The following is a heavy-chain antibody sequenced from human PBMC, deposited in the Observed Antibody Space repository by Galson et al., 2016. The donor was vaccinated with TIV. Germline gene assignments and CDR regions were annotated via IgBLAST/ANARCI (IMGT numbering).Heavy chain of an antibody. CDR3: ARVNWARAFDY. V-gene: IGHV1-2*02. J-gene: IGHJ4*02. CDR1: GYIFTNYY. Sequence: SVKVSCKASGYIFTNYYIHWVRQAPGQGLEWMGWINADSGGTIYAQKFQGRVAMTRDTSINTAYLELSGMKSDDTAVYYCARVNWARAFDYWGQEALVTVSS. CDR2: INADSGGT. D-gene: IGHD7-27*01.